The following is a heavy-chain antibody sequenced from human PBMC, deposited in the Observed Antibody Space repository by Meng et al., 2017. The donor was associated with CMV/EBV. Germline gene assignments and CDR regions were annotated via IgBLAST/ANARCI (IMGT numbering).Heavy chain of an antibody. CDR3: ARSSGWSRFDY. D-gene: IGHD6-19*01. Sequence: GQVVQSGAEVKKPGASGKVPCKAPGSTVTDYYIHWVRQAPGQWLEWMGWINPNDDTNYAQNFQGRVTMTRDMSINTVYMELSRLTSDDTAVYYCARSSGWSRFDYWGLGTLVTVSS. J-gene: IGHJ4*02. V-gene: IGHV1-2*02. CDR2: INPNDDT. CDR1: GSTVTDYY.